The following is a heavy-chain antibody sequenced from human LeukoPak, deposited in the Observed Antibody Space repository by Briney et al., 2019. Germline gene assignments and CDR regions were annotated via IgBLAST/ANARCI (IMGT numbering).Heavy chain of an antibody. CDR2: ISSSSSYI. D-gene: IGHD3-16*01. CDR3: ARADSYDYAWGSYIGLFDY. CDR1: GFTFSSYS. V-gene: IGHV3-21*01. J-gene: IGHJ4*02. Sequence: GGSLRLSCAASGFTFSSYSMNWVRQAPGKGLEWVSSISSSSSYIYYADSVKGRFTISRDNAKNSLYLQMNSLRAEDTAVYYCARADSYDYAWGSYIGLFDYWGQGTLVTVSS.